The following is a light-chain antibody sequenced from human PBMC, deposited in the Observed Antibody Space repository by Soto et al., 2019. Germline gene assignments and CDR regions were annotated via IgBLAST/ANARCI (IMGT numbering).Light chain of an antibody. CDR3: QQYVSSPWA. Sequence: EIVLAQSPGTLSFSPWERSTLSCRASQSVTNSFLAWYQQKPGQAPRLLIYGASRRATGIPDRFTGSGSGTDFTLTISRLEPEDFAVYYCQQYVSSPWAFGQGTKVDIK. J-gene: IGKJ1*01. CDR1: QSVTNSF. V-gene: IGKV3-20*01. CDR2: GAS.